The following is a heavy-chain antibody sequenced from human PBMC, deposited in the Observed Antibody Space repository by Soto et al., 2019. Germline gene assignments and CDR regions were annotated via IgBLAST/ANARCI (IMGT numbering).Heavy chain of an antibody. CDR1: GFTFSSYW. V-gene: IGHV3-7*01. J-gene: IGHJ3*02. CDR2: IKQDGSEK. Sequence: PGGSLRLSCATSGFTFSSYWMSWVRQAPGKGLEWVANIKQDGSEKYYADSVKGRFAISRGNSKNTLSLQMNRLGAADTAVYYCARQWVGSTPDAFDIWGQGTMVTVSS. D-gene: IGHD1-26*01. CDR3: ARQWVGSTPDAFDI.